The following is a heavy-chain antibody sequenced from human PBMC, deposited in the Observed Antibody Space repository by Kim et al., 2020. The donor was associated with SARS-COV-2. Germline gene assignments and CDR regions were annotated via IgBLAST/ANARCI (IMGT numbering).Heavy chain of an antibody. Sequence: GGSLRLSCVDSGFTFNNNAMSWVRQAPGKGLEWVSAIGVNAGTTFYAESVKGRFTISRDNSKNTLYLQMNSLRLEDTAVYYCTNVYTNRGLESPEDYYYYGMAVWGQGTTVTVPS. CDR1: GFTFNNNA. J-gene: IGHJ6*02. D-gene: IGHD2-2*02. CDR2: IGVNAGTT. V-gene: IGHV3-23*01. CDR3: TNVYTNRGLESPEDYYYYGMAV.